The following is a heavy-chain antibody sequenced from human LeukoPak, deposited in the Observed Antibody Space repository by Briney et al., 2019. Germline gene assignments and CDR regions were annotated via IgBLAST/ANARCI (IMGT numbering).Heavy chain of an antibody. Sequence: PSETLSLTCTVSGGSISSYYWSWIRQPPGKGLEWIGYIYYSGSTNYNPSLKSRVTISVDTSKNQFSLKLSSVTAADTAVCYCARSIVAAPAFDYWGQGTLVTVSS. J-gene: IGHJ4*02. CDR2: IYYSGST. V-gene: IGHV4-59*01. CDR3: ARSIVAAPAFDY. CDR1: GGSISSYY. D-gene: IGHD6-19*01.